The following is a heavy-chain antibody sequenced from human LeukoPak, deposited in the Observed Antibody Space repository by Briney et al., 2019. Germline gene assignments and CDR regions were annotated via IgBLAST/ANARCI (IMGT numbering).Heavy chain of an antibody. D-gene: IGHD1-14*01. CDR1: GGSFRGYY. J-gene: IGHJ4*02. CDR3: ARGLGIY. Sequence: SETLSLTCAVYGGSFRGYYWSWIRQPPGKGLEWIGEINHSGSTNYNPSLKSRVTISVDTSKNQFSLKLSSVTAADTAVYYCARGLGIYWGQGTLVTVSS. V-gene: IGHV4-34*01. CDR2: INHSGST.